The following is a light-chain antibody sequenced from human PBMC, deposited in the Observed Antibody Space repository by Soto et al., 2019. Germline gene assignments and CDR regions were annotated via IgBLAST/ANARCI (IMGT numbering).Light chain of an antibody. J-gene: IGLJ2*01. Sequence: QSVLTQPASVSGSPGQSITISCTGTSSDVGGYNYVSWYQQHPGKAPKLMIYDVNNRPSGVSSRFSGSKSGNTASLTISGLQAEDEADYYCSSYTSSYTRVFGGGTKLTVL. V-gene: IGLV2-14*01. CDR2: DVN. CDR3: SSYTSSYTRV. CDR1: SSDVGGYNY.